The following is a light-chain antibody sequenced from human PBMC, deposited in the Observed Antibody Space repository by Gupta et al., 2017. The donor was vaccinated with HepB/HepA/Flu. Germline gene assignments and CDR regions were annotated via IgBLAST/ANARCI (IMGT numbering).Light chain of an antibody. CDR1: SSDVGSYNL. Sequence: QSALTQPASVYGSPAQSITISSTGTSSDVGSYNLVSWYQQHPGRAPKLRIYEVSKRPSGVSNRFSGSKSGNTASLTISGLQADDEADYYCCSYAGSVVFGGGTKLTVL. CDR3: CSYAGSVV. V-gene: IGLV2-23*02. CDR2: EVS. J-gene: IGLJ2*01.